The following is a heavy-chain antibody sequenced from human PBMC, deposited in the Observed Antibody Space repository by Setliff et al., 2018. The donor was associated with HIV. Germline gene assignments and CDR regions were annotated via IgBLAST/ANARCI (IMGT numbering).Heavy chain of an antibody. Sequence: SETLSLTCTVSGGSISRTIYYWGWIRQPPGKGLEWIGSIYYTGSTYYNPSLKSRVTISVDTSKNQFSLKLSSVTAADTAVYYCARDPLGYYYGMDVWGQGTTVTVSS. J-gene: IGHJ6*02. V-gene: IGHV4-39*07. D-gene: IGHD7-27*01. CDR1: GGSISRTIYY. CDR2: IYYTGST. CDR3: ARDPLGYYYGMDV.